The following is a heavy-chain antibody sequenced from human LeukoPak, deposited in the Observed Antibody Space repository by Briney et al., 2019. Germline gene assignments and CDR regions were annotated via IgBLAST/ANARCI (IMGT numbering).Heavy chain of an antibody. Sequence: VGSLRLSCAASGFTVSSNDMTWVRQAPAEGLEGASVIYKSGNTFYSDSVKGRFTISRDNSKNTVYLQMDSLRAEDTAVYYCARENCCGGDCYYFDYWGQGTLVTVSS. J-gene: IGHJ4*02. V-gene: IGHV3-53*01. CDR2: IYKSGNT. CDR3: ARENCCGGDCYYFDY. D-gene: IGHD2-21*01. CDR1: GFTVSSND.